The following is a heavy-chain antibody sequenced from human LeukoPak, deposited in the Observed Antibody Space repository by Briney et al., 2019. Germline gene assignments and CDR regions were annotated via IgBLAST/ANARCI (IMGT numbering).Heavy chain of an antibody. Sequence: GGPLRLSCAASGGTFSDYYMSWIRQAPGKGLEWVSYISSSGSTIYNPPSVKGRPTISTDNAKNSLYLQMNTLRAEDAAVYYCARDNSGQYSFDYWGQGTLVTVSS. V-gene: IGHV3-11*01. CDR2: ISSSGSTI. CDR3: ARDNSGQYSFDY. D-gene: IGHD1-26*01. CDR1: GGTFSDYY. J-gene: IGHJ4*02.